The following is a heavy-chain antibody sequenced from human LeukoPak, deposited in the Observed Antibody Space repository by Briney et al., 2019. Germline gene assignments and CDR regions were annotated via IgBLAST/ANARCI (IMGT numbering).Heavy chain of an antibody. D-gene: IGHD2-15*01. J-gene: IGHJ4*02. Sequence: GGSLRLSCAPSGFPFSAHGMTWVRQAPGKGVEWVSGISGRGENTYYADSEKGRFHISRDNYKNTLYLQINSLRAEDTAVFYCVKDEFGGSGGRCYPGPPCRFGSWGQGILVTVSS. V-gene: IGHV3-23*01. CDR2: ISGRGENT. CDR1: GFPFSAHG. CDR3: VKDEFGGSGGRCYPGPPCRFGS.